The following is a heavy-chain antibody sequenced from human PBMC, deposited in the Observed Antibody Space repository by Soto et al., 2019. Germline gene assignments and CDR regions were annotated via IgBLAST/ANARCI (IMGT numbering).Heavy chain of an antibody. J-gene: IGHJ5*02. V-gene: IGHV4-59*01. Sequence: SETLSLTCTVSGGSISSYYWSWIRQPPGKGLEWIGYIYYSGSTNYNPSLKSRVTIPVDTSKNQFSLKLSSVTAADTAVYYCARGIDYPNWFDPWGQGTLVTVSS. CDR1: GGSISSYY. CDR2: IYYSGST. D-gene: IGHD4-17*01. CDR3: ARGIDYPNWFDP.